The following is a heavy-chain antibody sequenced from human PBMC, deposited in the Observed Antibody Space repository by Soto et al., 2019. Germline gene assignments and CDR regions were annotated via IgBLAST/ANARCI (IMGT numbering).Heavy chain of an antibody. J-gene: IGHJ3*02. CDR3: ARLRSSSYWYAFDI. CDR2: IYYSGST. CDR1: GGSISSYY. V-gene: IGHV4-59*08. Sequence: SETLSLTCTVSGGSISSYYWSWIRQPPGKGLEWIGYIYYSGSTNYNPYLKSRATISVDTSKNKCSLKLSAVTAADTAGDNCARLRSSSYWYAFDIWGHGTMVTVSS. D-gene: IGHD6-6*01.